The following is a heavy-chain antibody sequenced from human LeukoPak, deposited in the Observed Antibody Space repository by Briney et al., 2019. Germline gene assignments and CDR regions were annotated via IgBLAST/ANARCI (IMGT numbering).Heavy chain of an antibody. J-gene: IGHJ4*02. Sequence: PGGSMRLSCAASGLTFDDNAMHWVRQAPGKGLEWVSGISWNSGSIGYADSVKGRFTISRDNAKNSLYLQMNSLRAEDTALYYCAKGSYPYYFDYWGQGTLVTVSS. CDR2: ISWNSGSI. CDR1: GLTFDDNA. CDR3: AKGSYPYYFDY. V-gene: IGHV3-9*01. D-gene: IGHD1-26*01.